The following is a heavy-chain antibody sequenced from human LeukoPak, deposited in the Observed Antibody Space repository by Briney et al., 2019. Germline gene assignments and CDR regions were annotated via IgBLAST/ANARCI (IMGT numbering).Heavy chain of an antibody. CDR3: ARAPRWFGELSGYFDY. CDR2: IIPIFGTA. CDR1: GGTFSSYA. V-gene: IGHV1-69*06. D-gene: IGHD3-10*01. Sequence: SVKVSCRASGGTFSSYAISWVRQAPGQGLEWMGAIIPIFGTANYAQKFQGRVTITADKSTSTAYMELSSLRSEDTAVYYCARAPRWFGELSGYFDYWGQGTLVTVSS. J-gene: IGHJ4*02.